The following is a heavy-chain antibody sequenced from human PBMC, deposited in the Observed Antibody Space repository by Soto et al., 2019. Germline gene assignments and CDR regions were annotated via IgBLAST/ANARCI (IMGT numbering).Heavy chain of an antibody. V-gene: IGHV4-30-4*01. CDR1: GASVAGGSYY. CDR3: ARDTYSGYDFGL. J-gene: IGHJ5*02. Sequence: QVQLRESGPGLVKPSQTLSLTCSVSGASVAGGSYYWSWVRQPPGKGLEWIGYIPSRGSHFYNPSLTSRGTISADTSKTQLALQLTSVTAADTALYYCARDTYSGYDFGLWGQGTLVTVSS. CDR2: IPSRGSH. D-gene: IGHD5-12*01.